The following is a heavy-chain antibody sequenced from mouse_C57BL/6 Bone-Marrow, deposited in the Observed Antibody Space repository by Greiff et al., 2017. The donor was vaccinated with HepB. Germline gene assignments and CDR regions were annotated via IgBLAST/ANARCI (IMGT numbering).Heavy chain of an antibody. CDR2: ISTGGTHT. CDR3: ARDRFDYYFDY. J-gene: IGHJ2*01. D-gene: IGHD2-14*01. Sequence: EVMLVESGGDLVKPGGSLKLSCAASGFTFSTSGMSWVRQSPDERLEWVASISTGGTHTYYPDSVKGRFTISRDTATNTLFLLMTSLKSEDSAIYYCARDRFDYYFDYWGQGTTLTVSS. CDR1: GFTFSTSG. V-gene: IGHV5-6*01.